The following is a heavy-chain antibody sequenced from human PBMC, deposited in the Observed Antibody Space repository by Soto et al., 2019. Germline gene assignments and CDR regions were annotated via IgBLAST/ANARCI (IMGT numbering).Heavy chain of an antibody. CDR3: ARTERGYSYGFADV. CDR2: IYPGDSDT. V-gene: IGHV5-51*01. Sequence: GKGLEWMGIIYPGDSDTRYSPSFQGQVTISADKSISTAYLQWSSLKASDTAMYYCARTERGYSYGFADVWGEGTTVTVSS. J-gene: IGHJ6*04. D-gene: IGHD5-18*01.